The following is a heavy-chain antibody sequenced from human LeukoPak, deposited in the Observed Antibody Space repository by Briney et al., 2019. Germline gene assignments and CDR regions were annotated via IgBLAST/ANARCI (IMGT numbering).Heavy chain of an antibody. D-gene: IGHD4-17*01. CDR1: GFTFSSYA. CDR2: ISGSGGST. V-gene: IGHV3-23*01. J-gene: IGHJ4*02. CDR3: AKGITVTQYYFDY. Sequence: GGSLRLSCAASGFTFSSYAMSWLRQAPGKGLEWVSAISGSGGSTYYADSVKGRFTISRDNSKNTLYLQMNSLRAEDTAVYYCAKGITVTQYYFDYWGQGTLVTVSS.